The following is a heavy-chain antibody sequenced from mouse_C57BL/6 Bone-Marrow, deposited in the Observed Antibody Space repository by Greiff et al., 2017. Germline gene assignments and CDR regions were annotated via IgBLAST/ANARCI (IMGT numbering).Heavy chain of an antibody. Sequence: QVQLKQSGAELARPGASVKLSCKASGYTFTSYGISWVKQRTGQGLEWIGEIYPRSGNTYYNEKFKGKATLTADKSSSTAYMELRSLTSEDSAVYFCARQGVGGYDLVSPYYFYYWGQGTTLTVAS. CDR2: IYPRSGNT. CDR3: ARQGVGGYDLVSPYYFYY. D-gene: IGHD2-3*01. V-gene: IGHV1-81*01. CDR1: GYTFTSYG. J-gene: IGHJ2*01.